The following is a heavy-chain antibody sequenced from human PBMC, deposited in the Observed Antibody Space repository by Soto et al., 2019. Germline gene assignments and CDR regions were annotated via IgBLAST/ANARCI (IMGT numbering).Heavy chain of an antibody. V-gene: IGHV5-10-1*01. CDR1: GYSFTNYW. CDR3: ARTISTSPGLLWVSPAPQNWFDP. J-gene: IGHJ5*02. Sequence: PGESLKISCKGSGYSFTNYWISWVRQMPGKGLEWMGRIDPSDSYTNYSPSFQGHVTISADKSISTAYLQWSSLKASDTAMYYCARTISTSPGLLWVSPAPQNWFDPWGQGTLVSVSS. D-gene: IGHD2-2*01. CDR2: IDPSDSYT.